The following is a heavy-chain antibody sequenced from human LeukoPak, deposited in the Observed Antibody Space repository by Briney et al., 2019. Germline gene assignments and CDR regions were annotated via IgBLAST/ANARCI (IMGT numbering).Heavy chain of an antibody. Sequence: GESLRISCKGSGYSFTSYWISWVRQMPGKGLEWMGRIDPSDSYTNYSPSFQGHVTISADKSISTAYLQWSSLKASDTAMYYCATRYCSGGSCYSGDCWGQGTLVTVSS. J-gene: IGHJ4*02. CDR1: GYSFTSYW. CDR3: ATRYCSGGSCYSGDC. CDR2: IDPSDSYT. V-gene: IGHV5-10-1*01. D-gene: IGHD2-15*01.